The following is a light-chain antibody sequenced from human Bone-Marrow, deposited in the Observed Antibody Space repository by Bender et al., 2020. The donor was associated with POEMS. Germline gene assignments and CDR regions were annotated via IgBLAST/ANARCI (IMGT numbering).Light chain of an antibody. CDR1: KNDVGDYNY. V-gene: IGLV2-14*03. Sequence: QSALTQPASVSGSPGQSITISCSGTKNDVGDYNYVSWYQQYPGKAPKLIIYEVSDRPSGVSDRFSGSKSGNTASLTISGLQPEDEADYYCSSYTTMSTRVFGGGTKVTVL. J-gene: IGLJ3*02. CDR3: SSYTTMSTRV. CDR2: EVS.